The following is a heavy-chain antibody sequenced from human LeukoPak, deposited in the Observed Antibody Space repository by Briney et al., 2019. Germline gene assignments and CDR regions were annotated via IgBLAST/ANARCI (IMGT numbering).Heavy chain of an antibody. CDR3: ARVGGGSRWYFDL. D-gene: IGHD3-16*01. V-gene: IGHV3-23*01. CDR1: GFTFSSYA. J-gene: IGHJ2*01. CDR2: ISGSGGST. Sequence: GGSLRLSCAASGFTFSSYAMSWVRQAPGKGLEWVSVISGSGGSTYSADSVKGRFTISRDNSKNTLYLQMGSLRAEDMAVYYCARVGGGSRWYFDLWGRGTLVTVSS.